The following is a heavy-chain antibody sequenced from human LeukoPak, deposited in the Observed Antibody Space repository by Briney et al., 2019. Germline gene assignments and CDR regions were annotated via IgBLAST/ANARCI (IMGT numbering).Heavy chain of an antibody. J-gene: IGHJ6*03. Sequence: GASVTVSFKVSGYTLSELPMHWVRQAPGKGLEWMGSFDPEDGEIIYAQKFQGRVTITDDTSTDTAYMELSTLRSEDTAVYFCSTDRSGSYLDGGVAYYMDGWGKGTTVTVSS. CDR1: GYTLSELP. D-gene: IGHD1-26*01. CDR3: STDRSGSYLDGGVAYYMDG. CDR2: FDPEDGEI. V-gene: IGHV1-24*01.